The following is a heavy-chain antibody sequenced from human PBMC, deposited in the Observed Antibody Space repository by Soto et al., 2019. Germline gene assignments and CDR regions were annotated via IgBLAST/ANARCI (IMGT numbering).Heavy chain of an antibody. CDR1: GASISSSYW. D-gene: IGHD2-8*02. J-gene: IGHJ5*02. CDR3: ATLPPRIEVVVNPIPT. Sequence: TETLSLTCVVSGASISSSYWWSWVRQPPGKGLEWIGEIYHSGITKYNPSLKSRVTISVDKSNNEFSLKMNSVTAADTAVYFCATLPPRIEVVVNPIPTWGQGILVTVSS. V-gene: IGHV4-4*01. CDR2: IYHSGIT.